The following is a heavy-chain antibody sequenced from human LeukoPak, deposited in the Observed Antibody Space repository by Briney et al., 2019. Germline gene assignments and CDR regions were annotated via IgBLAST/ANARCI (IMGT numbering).Heavy chain of an antibody. CDR3: ARGTHFDWLAFDP. CDR2: MNPNSGNT. CDR1: GYTFTSYD. J-gene: IGHJ5*02. Sequence: ASVKVSCKASGYTFTSYDINWVRQATGQGLEWMGWMNPNSGNTGYAQKFQGRATMTRNTSISTAYMELSSLRSEDTAVYYCARGTHFDWLAFDPWGQGTLVTVSS. V-gene: IGHV1-8*01. D-gene: IGHD3-9*01.